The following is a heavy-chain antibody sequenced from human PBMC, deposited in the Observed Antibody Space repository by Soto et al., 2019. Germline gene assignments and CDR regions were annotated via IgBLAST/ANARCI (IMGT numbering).Heavy chain of an antibody. CDR3: TRGPRIAATGREGVDC. CDR2: ISHSGST. CDR1: GGSMRSYY. D-gene: IGHD6-13*01. Sequence: QVQLQESGPGLVKPLETLSLTCIVSGGSMRSYYWSWIRQPPGKGLEWIGYISHSGSTNYNPSLKSRVTISLDTSKNQFSLKLSSVTAADTAIYYCTRGPRIAATGREGVDCWGQGTLVTVSS. J-gene: IGHJ4*02. V-gene: IGHV4-59*01.